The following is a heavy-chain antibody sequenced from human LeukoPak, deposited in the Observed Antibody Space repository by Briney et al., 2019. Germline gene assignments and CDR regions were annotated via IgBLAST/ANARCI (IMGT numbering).Heavy chain of an antibody. D-gene: IGHD3-22*01. Sequence: GGSLRLSCAASGFTFSRYWMSWVRQAPGKGLEWVANIKQDGSDKYYVGSVKGRFTITRDNAKNSLYLHMNSLRAEDTAVYYCARDDDGSDYSVRFEYWGQGTLVTVSS. V-gene: IGHV3-7*04. J-gene: IGHJ4*02. CDR3: ARDDDGSDYSVRFEY. CDR2: IKQDGSDK. CDR1: GFTFSRYW.